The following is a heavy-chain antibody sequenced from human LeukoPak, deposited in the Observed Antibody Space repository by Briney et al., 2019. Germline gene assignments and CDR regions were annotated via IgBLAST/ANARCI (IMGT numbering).Heavy chain of an antibody. J-gene: IGHJ4*02. CDR1: GFTFSSYA. CDR2: IKQDGSEK. CDR3: ARVRRLAFDY. V-gene: IGHV3-7*01. Sequence: PGGSLRLSCAASGFTFSSYAMHWVRQAPGKGLESVANIKQDGSEKYYVDSVKGRFTISRDNAKNSLYLQMNSLRAEDTAVYYCARVRRLAFDYWGQGTLVTVSS.